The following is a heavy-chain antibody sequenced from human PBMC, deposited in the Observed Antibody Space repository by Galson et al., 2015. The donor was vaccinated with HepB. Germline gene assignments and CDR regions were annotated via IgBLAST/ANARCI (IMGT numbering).Heavy chain of an antibody. J-gene: IGHJ6*02. CDR3: TTGGGYYGSGPVAPSYYYYGMDV. D-gene: IGHD3-10*01. V-gene: IGHV3-15*01. CDR1: GFTFSNAW. Sequence: RLSCAASGFTFSNAWMSWVRQAPGKGLEWVGRIKSKTDGGTTDYAAPVKGRFTISRDDSKNTLYLQMNSLKTEDTAVYYCTTGGGYYGSGPVAPSYYYYGMDVWGQGTTVTVSS. CDR2: IKSKTDGGTT.